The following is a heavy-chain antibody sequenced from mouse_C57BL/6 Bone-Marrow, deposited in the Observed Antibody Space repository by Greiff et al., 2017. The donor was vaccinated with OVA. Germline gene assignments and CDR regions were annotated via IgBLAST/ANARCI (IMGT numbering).Heavy chain of an antibody. CDR2: INPSTGGT. CDR3: AREWVTTVVDEYFGV. J-gene: IGHJ1*03. V-gene: IGHV1-42*01. CDR1: GYSFTGYY. D-gene: IGHD1-1*01. Sequence: VQLQQSGPELVKPGASVKISCKASGYSFTGYYMNWVKQSPEKSLEWIGEINPSTGGTTYNQKFKAKATLTVDTSSSTAYMQHKSLTSEYSAVYYWAREWVTTVVDEYFGVGGTGTTVTVSS.